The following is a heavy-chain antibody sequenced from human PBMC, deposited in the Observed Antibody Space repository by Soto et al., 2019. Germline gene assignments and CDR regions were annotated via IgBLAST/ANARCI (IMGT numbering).Heavy chain of an antibody. V-gene: IGHV4-34*01. D-gene: IGHD1-26*01. CDR3: ARKRRTSFYYFDY. Sequence: QVQLQQWGAGLLKPSETLSLTCAVYGGSFSGYYWSWIRQPPGKGLEWIGEINHSGSTNYNPSLKSRVTISLDTSENQFSLKLSSVTAADTAVYYCARKRRTSFYYFDYCGQGTLVTVSS. J-gene: IGHJ4*02. CDR1: GGSFSGYY. CDR2: INHSGST.